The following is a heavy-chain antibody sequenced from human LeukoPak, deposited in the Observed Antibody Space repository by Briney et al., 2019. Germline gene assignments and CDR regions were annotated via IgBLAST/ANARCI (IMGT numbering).Heavy chain of an antibody. CDR1: GDSVSSNSDA. V-gene: IGHV6-1*01. CDR3: ARVRRDGYNPLYYFDY. Sequence: SQTLSLTCAISGDSVSSNSDAWNWIRQSSSRGLEWLGRTYYRSKWYNDYAVSVKSRITINPDTSKNQFSLQLNSVTPEDTAVYYCARVRRDGYNPLYYFDYWGQGILVTVSS. J-gene: IGHJ4*02. CDR2: TYYRSKWYN. D-gene: IGHD5-24*01.